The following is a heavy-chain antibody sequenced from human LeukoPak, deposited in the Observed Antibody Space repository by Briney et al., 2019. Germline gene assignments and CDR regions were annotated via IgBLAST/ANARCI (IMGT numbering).Heavy chain of an antibody. Sequence: GGSLRLSCAASGFTFSGSAMHWVRQASGKGLEWVGRIRSKANSYATAYAASVKGRFTISRDDSKNTAYLQMNSLRAEDTAVYYCARNDYGSGSYITLFDYWGQGTLVTVSS. CDR3: ARNDYGSGSYITLFDY. J-gene: IGHJ4*02. CDR2: IRSKANSYAT. V-gene: IGHV3-73*01. D-gene: IGHD3-10*01. CDR1: GFTFSGSA.